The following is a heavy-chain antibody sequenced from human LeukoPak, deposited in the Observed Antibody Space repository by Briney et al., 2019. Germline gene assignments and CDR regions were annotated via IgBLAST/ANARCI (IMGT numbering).Heavy chain of an antibody. J-gene: IGHJ3*02. CDR1: GFTFDDFG. CDR3: ASAKYSSSTTDAFDI. V-gene: IGHV3-20*01. Sequence: PGESLRLSCAASGFTFDDFGMSWVRQVPGKGLEWVSGINWNGGSTDYADSVKGRFTISRDNVKNSLYLQMNSLRAEDTALYHCASAKYSSSTTDAFDIWGQGTMVTVSS. D-gene: IGHD6-6*01. CDR2: INWNGGST.